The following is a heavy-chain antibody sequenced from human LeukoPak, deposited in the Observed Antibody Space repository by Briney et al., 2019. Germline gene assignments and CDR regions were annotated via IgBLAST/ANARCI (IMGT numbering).Heavy chain of an antibody. Sequence: SETLSLTCTVSGGSISSGSHYWTWVRQHPGKGLEWIGYIYYSGTTYYNPSLKSRVTMSVDTSKTQFSLKLSSVTAADTAVYYCARRSGYTSGWYEYWGQGILVTVSS. CDR1: GGSISSGSHY. CDR2: IYYSGTT. J-gene: IGHJ4*02. V-gene: IGHV4-31*03. CDR3: ARRSGYTSGWYEY. D-gene: IGHD6-19*01.